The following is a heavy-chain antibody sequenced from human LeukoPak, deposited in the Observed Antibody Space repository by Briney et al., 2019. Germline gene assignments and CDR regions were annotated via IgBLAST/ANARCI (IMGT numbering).Heavy chain of an antibody. D-gene: IGHD6-13*01. V-gene: IGHV4-30-2*01. CDR1: GVSFSGYS. CDR2: IYHSGST. Sequence: SETLSLTCAVYGVSFSGYSWSWIRQPPGKGLEWNGYIYHSGSTYYNPSLKSRVTISVDRSKNQFSLKLSSVTAADTAVYYCARGGVIAAAEFDPWGQGTLVTVSS. J-gene: IGHJ5*02. CDR3: ARGGVIAAAEFDP.